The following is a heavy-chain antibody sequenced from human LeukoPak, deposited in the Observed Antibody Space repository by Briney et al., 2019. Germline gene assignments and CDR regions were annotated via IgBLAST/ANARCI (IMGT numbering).Heavy chain of an antibody. V-gene: IGHV3-33*01. Sequence: TGGSLRPSCAAPGLTLSSYGMHGVRKAPGKGRDWVAVIWFEGSNRYYADSVKGRFTIAKDNSKNTLFLQMNSLRAEDTAVYYCARGELRYFGWTDYWGQGTLVTVSS. CDR2: IWFEGSNR. D-gene: IGHD3-9*01. CDR3: ARGELRYFGWTDY. J-gene: IGHJ4*02. CDR1: GLTLSSYG.